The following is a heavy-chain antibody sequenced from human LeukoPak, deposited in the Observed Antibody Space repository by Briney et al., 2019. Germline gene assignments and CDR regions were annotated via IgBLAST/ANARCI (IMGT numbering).Heavy chain of an antibody. CDR3: AAFRGSYDILTGYSGDDAFDI. Sequence: SETLSLTCTVSGGSISSGGYYWSWIRQHPGKGLEWIGYIYYSGSTYYNPSLKSRVTMSVDTSKNQFSLKLSSVTAADTAVYYCAAFRGSYDILTGYSGDDAFDIWGRGTMVTVSS. CDR1: GGSISSGGYY. V-gene: IGHV4-31*03. D-gene: IGHD3-9*01. J-gene: IGHJ3*02. CDR2: IYYSGST.